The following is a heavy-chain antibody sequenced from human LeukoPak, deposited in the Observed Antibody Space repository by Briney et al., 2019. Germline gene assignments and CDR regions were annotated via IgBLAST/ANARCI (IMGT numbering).Heavy chain of an antibody. J-gene: IGHJ4*02. CDR2: IYYSGST. CDR3: ARSPTKRVPEDY. V-gene: IGHV4-39*07. CDR1: GGSISSSSYY. Sequence: KPSETLSLTCTVSGGSISSSSYYWGWIRQPPGKGLEWVGSIYYSGSTYYNPSLKSRVTISVDTSKNQISLRLTSVTAADTAVYYCARSPTKRVPEDYWGQGTLVTVSS. D-gene: IGHD2-2*01.